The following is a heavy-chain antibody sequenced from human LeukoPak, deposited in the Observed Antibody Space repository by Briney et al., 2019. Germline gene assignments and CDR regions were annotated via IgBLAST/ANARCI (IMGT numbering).Heavy chain of an antibody. V-gene: IGHV3-48*03. J-gene: IGHJ2*01. CDR3: ARFLKTGYWAQYYYFDL. CDR1: AFTFSSYE. CDR2: ISSSDSTI. Sequence: GGSLRLSCAASAFTFSSYEMNWVRQAPGKGLEWVSYISSSDSTIYYADSVKGRFTISRDNAQNSLYLQMNSLRAEDTAVYYCARFLKTGYWAQYYYFDLWGRGTLVTVSS. D-gene: IGHD3-9*01.